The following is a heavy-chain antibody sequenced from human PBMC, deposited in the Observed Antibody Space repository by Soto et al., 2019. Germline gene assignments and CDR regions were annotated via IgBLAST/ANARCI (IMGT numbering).Heavy chain of an antibody. V-gene: IGHV1-3*01. CDR3: ARGPLLWGDV. CDR1: GYTFTNYA. D-gene: IGHD3-10*01. J-gene: IGHJ6*02. CDR2: INAGNGNA. Sequence: QVQLVQSGAEVKKPGASVKVSCKASGYTFTNYAMHWVRQAPGQRLEWMGWINAGNGNAKYSQKFQGRVTITRDTSASSAYMELSSLRSEDTAVYYCARGPLLWGDVWGQGTTVTVSS.